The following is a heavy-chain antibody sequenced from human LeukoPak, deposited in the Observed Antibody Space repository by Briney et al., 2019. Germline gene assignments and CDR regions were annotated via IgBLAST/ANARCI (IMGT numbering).Heavy chain of an antibody. CDR1: GYTFTDYS. Sequence: GASVKVSCKASGYTFTDYSIHWVRQAPGQGLEWMGWINPNSGGTNYAQKFQGRVTMTRDTSISTAYMELSRLRSDDTAVYYCARDSASQYYYGSGSYYNVGDYWGQGTLVTVSS. J-gene: IGHJ4*02. CDR3: ARDSASQYYYGSGSYYNVGDY. V-gene: IGHV1-2*02. CDR2: INPNSGGT. D-gene: IGHD3-10*01.